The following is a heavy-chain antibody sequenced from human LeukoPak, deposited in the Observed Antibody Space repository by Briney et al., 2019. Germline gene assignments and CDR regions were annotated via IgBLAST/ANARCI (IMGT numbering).Heavy chain of an antibody. CDR2: IKQDGSEK. CDR3: ARIGYRSSCFDY. Sequence: PGGSLRLSCAASGFTFSNYGMHWVRQAPGEGLEWVANIKQDGSEKDYVDSMKGRFTISRDNAKNSLYLQMNSLRAEDTAVYYCARIGYRSSCFDYWGQGTLVTVSS. V-gene: IGHV3-7*01. CDR1: GFTFSNYG. D-gene: IGHD6-13*01. J-gene: IGHJ4*02.